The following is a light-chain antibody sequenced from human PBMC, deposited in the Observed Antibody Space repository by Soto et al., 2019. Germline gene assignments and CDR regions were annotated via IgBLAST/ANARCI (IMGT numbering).Light chain of an antibody. Sequence: IVLTQSPATLSLSPGERATLSCRASESVSSYLAWYQQKPGQAPRLLIYDASNRATGIPARFSGSGSGTDFNLTISSLEPEDFAVYYCQQRSNWLITFGQGTRLEIK. CDR1: ESVSSY. CDR3: QQRSNWLIT. V-gene: IGKV3-11*01. J-gene: IGKJ5*01. CDR2: DAS.